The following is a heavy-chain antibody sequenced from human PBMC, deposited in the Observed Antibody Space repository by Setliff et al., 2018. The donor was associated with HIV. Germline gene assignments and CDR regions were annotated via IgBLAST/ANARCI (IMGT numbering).Heavy chain of an antibody. CDR3: AKDHYYGSGSYSYYYYYMDV. CDR1: GFTFSSYG. Sequence: QPGGSLRLSCAASGFTFSSYGMHWVRQAPGKGLEWVAFIRYDGSNKYYADSVKGRFTISRDNSKNTLYLQMNSLRAEDTAVYYCAKDHYYGSGSYSYYYYYMDVWGKGTTVTVS. V-gene: IGHV3-30*02. J-gene: IGHJ6*03. CDR2: IRYDGSNK. D-gene: IGHD3-10*01.